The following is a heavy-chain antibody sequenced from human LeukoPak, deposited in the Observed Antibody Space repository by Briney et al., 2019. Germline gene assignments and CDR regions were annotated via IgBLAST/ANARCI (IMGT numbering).Heavy chain of an antibody. J-gene: IGHJ4*02. V-gene: IGHV3-49*03. CDR3: TRDIVVVVAATLGAHFDY. CDR2: IRSKAYGGTT. Sequence: GRSLRLSCTASGFTFGDYAMSWFRQAPGKGLEWVGFIRSKAYGGTTEYAASVKGRFTISRDDSKSIAYLQMNSLKTEDTAVYYCTRDIVVVVAATLGAHFDYWGQGTLVTVSS. D-gene: IGHD2-15*01. CDR1: GFTFGDYA.